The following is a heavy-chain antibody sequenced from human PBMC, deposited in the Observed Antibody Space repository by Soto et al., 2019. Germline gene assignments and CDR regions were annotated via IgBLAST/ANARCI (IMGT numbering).Heavy chain of an antibody. D-gene: IGHD6-13*01. J-gene: IGHJ4*02. CDR1: GFTFSNYG. CDR2: ISYDGSNQ. CDR3: AKGSTSWYYRHGYY. Sequence: QVQLAESGGGVVQPGGSLRLSCVASGFTFSNYGMHWVRQAPGKGLELVTIISYDGSNQNYADSVRGRFTISRDNSKNTLYLHINSLRAEATAVYYCAKGSTSWYYRHGYYWGQGTLVTFSS. V-gene: IGHV3-30*18.